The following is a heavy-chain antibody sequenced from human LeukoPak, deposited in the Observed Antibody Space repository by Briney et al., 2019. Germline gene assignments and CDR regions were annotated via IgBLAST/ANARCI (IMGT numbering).Heavy chain of an antibody. Sequence: ASVKVSCKASGYTFTGYYMHWVRQAPGQGLEWMGWINPNSGGTNYAQKFQGRVTMTRDTSISTAYMELSRLRSEDTAVYYCARKMGSGSYYPFDPWGQGTLVTVSS. CDR2: INPNSGGT. CDR3: ARKMGSGSYYPFDP. CDR1: GYTFTGYY. J-gene: IGHJ5*02. D-gene: IGHD3-10*01. V-gene: IGHV1-2*02.